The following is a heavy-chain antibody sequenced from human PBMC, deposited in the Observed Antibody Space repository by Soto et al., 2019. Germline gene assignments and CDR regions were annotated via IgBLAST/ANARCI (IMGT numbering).Heavy chain of an antibody. J-gene: IGHJ6*03. CDR2: ISSNGGST. Sequence: EEQLMESGGGLVQPGGSLRLSCAASGFTFRRHSMNWDRQAPGKGLEHVAAISSNGGSTYYANSVKDRVTISRDNSKNMPYLQMGRLRPENMTVYYCATNLWLYYMDVWGKGTTLTVSS. CDR1: GFTFRRHS. D-gene: IGHD6-19*01. V-gene: IGHV3-64*01. CDR3: ATNLWLYYMDV.